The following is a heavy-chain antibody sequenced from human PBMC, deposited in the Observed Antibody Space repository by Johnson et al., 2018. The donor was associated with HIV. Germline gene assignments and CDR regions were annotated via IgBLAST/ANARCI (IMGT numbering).Heavy chain of an antibody. V-gene: IGHV3-20*04. J-gene: IGHJ3*01. CDR2: LNWNGGTT. D-gene: IGHD3-3*01. CDR1: GFTFDDFG. Sequence: MQLVESGGGVVRPGGSLRLSCAASGFTFDDFGMSWVRQAPGKGLEWVSGLNWNGGTTFYADAVKGRFTISRDNAKNSLYLQMNSLRAEDTALYYCARPIFGVVSSPVDAFGVWGQGTMVTVSS. CDR3: ARPIFGVVSSPVDAFGV.